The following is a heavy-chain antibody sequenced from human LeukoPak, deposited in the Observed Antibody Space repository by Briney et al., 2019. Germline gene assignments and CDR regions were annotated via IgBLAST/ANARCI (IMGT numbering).Heavy chain of an antibody. CDR2: ITISSSYI. CDR1: GFTFSSYN. Sequence: GGSLRLSCAASGFTFSSYNMNWVRQAPGKGLEWVSYITISSSYIQYADSVKGRFTISRDNVKNSLYLQMNSLRDEDTAVYYCVRDHQYSFDYWGQGTLVTVSS. CDR3: VRDHQYSFDY. J-gene: IGHJ4*02. D-gene: IGHD1-1*01. V-gene: IGHV3-48*02.